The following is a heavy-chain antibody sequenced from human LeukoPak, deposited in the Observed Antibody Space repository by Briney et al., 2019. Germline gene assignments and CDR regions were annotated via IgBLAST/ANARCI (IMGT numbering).Heavy chain of an antibody. D-gene: IGHD2-15*01. V-gene: IGHV3-48*03. CDR2: INSSTSTI. CDR1: GFTFSSYE. J-gene: IGHJ6*03. CDR3: ARGDKVVAADYYYYMDV. Sequence: GGSLRLSCAASGFTFSSYEMNWVRQAPGKGLEWVSYINSSTSTIYYADSVKGRFTISRDNAKNSLYLQMNSLRAEDAAVYYCARGDKVVAADYYYYMDVWGKGTTVTISS.